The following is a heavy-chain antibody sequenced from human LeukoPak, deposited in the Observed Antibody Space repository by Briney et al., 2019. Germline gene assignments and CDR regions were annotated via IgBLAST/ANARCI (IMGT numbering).Heavy chain of an antibody. CDR2: LSWNSGSI. V-gene: IGHV3-9*01. D-gene: IGHD2-15*01. CDR1: GFTFDDYA. J-gene: IGHJ4*02. Sequence: GGSLRLSCAASGFTFDDYAMHWVRQAPGKGLEWVSGLSWNSGSIGYADSVKGRFTISRDNAKNSLYLQVNSLRAEDTALYYCAKAQGYCSGGSCLIFDYWGQGTLVTVSS. CDR3: AKAQGYCSGGSCLIFDY.